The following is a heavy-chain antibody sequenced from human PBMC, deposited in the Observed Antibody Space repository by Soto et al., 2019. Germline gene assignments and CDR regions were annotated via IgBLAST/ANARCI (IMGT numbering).Heavy chain of an antibody. D-gene: IGHD3-3*01. Sequence: QVQLVQSGAEVKKPGASVKVSCKASGYTFTSYGISWVRQAPGQGLEWMGWISAYNGNTNYAQKLQGRVTMTTDTSTSTAYMELRSLRSDDTAVYYCARALTEPSLTYYDFWSGYSTNWFDPWGQGTLVTVSS. J-gene: IGHJ5*02. CDR1: GYTFTSYG. CDR3: ARALTEPSLTYYDFWSGYSTNWFDP. CDR2: ISAYNGNT. V-gene: IGHV1-18*01.